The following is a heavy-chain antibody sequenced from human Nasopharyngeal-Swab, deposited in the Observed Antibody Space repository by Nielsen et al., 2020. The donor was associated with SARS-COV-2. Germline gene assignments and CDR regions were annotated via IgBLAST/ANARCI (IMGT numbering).Heavy chain of an antibody. CDR2: IKQDGSEK. CDR3: AKASVWDSSSSGRNYYYYGMDV. V-gene: IGHV3-7*01. Sequence: GESLKISCAASGFTFGTYWMTWVRQAPGKGLEWVANIKQDGSEKYYVDSVKGRFTISRDNAKNSLYLQMNSLRAEDTAVYYCAKASVWDSSSSGRNYYYYGMDVWGQGTTVTVSS. D-gene: IGHD6-6*01. CDR1: GFTFGTYW. J-gene: IGHJ6*02.